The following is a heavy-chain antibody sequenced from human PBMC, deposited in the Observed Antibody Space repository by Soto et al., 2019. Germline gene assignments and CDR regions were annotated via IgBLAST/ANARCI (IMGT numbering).Heavy chain of an antibody. CDR2: IYYNGSP. J-gene: IGHJ5*02. Sequence: WTWIRQPPGKGLEWIGNIYYNGSPNYNPSLKSRVTISIDMSKNQFSLRLTSVTAADTAVYYCTSRLAAAGWFDPWGQGTLVTVSS. CDR3: TSRLAAAGWFDP. V-gene: IGHV4-59*01. D-gene: IGHD6-13*01.